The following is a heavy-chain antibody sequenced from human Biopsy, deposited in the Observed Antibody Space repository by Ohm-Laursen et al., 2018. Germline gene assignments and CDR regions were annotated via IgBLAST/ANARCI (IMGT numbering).Heavy chain of an antibody. J-gene: IGHJ6*02. D-gene: IGHD3-10*01. Sequence: SVKVSCKASGYTYTSYGISWVRQAPGQGPEWMGWISGYNGNTVYPQNHQGRVTLTTDTSTSTAYMELRSLRSDDTAIYYCTRDRHYASGSYACMDVWGQGTTVTVSS. CDR3: TRDRHYASGSYACMDV. V-gene: IGHV1-18*01. CDR2: ISGYNGNT. CDR1: GYTYTSYG.